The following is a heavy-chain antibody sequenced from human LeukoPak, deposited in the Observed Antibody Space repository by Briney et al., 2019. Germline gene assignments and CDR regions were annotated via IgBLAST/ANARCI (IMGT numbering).Heavy chain of an antibody. J-gene: IGHJ3*02. V-gene: IGHV3-11*04. CDR2: IGGDGSTI. CDR3: ARDLRYGHSTSGYAFDI. CDR1: GFTFSDYY. Sequence: GGSLRLSCAASGFTFSDYYMSWIRQAPGMGLEWVSYIGGDGSTIHHADSVKGRFTSSRDNAKNSLYLQMNNLRAEDTAVYYCARDLRYGHSTSGYAFDIWGQGTRVTVSS. D-gene: IGHD6-13*01.